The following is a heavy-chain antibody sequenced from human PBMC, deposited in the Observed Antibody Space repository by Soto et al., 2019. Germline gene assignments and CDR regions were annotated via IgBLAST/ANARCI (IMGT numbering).Heavy chain of an antibody. CDR1: GGSISSIDG. Sequence: SGGSISSIDGWRWISQHPGKGLEWIGEIYHSGSTNYNPSLKSRVTISVDKSKNQFSLKLSSVTAADTAVYYCARAKDGMDVWGQGTTVTVSS. V-gene: IGHV4-4*02. CDR3: ARAKDGMDV. CDR2: IYHSGST. J-gene: IGHJ6*02.